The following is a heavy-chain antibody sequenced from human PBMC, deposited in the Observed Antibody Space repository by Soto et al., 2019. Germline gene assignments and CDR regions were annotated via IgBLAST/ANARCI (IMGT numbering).Heavy chain of an antibody. V-gene: IGHV3-49*03. Sequence: GGSLRLPCTLSAFPFGNHGFTRFLQTQGRGLVRGGFIRSKAYGGTTEYAASVKGRFTISRDDSKSIAYLQMNSLKTEDTAVYYCTRDLAICGVVIIHHYYYGMDVWGQGTTVTVSS. D-gene: IGHD3-3*02. J-gene: IGHJ6*02. CDR2: IRSKAYGGTT. CDR3: TRDLAICGVVIIHHYYYGMDV. CDR1: AFPFGNHG.